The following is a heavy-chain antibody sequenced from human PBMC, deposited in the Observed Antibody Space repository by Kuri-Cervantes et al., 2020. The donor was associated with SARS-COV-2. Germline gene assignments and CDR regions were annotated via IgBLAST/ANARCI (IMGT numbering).Heavy chain of an antibody. V-gene: IGHV3-30*02. D-gene: IGHD3-3*01. Sequence: GESLKISCAASGFTFSSYGMHWVRQAPGKGLEWVAFIRYDGSNKYYADSVKGRFTISRDNARNSLDLLLKSLRVEDTAVYYCARGTNDFWSGYYPAVKGWFDPWGQGTLVTVSS. CDR1: GFTFSSYG. CDR3: ARGTNDFWSGYYPAVKGWFDP. CDR2: IRYDGSNK. J-gene: IGHJ5*02.